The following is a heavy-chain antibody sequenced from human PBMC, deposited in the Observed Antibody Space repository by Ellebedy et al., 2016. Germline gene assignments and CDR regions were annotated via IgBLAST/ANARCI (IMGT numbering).Heavy chain of an antibody. CDR3: ARVLRQRYSNTVWKSTYYYYAMDV. Sequence: SETLSLXXSVPGGSINNYYWSWFRQPPGKGLEWIGYVSYRASPRYTPSLGSRVTVSADTSKNQFSLRLSSVTPADTAVYYCARVLRQRYSNTVWKSTYYYYAMDVWGQGTTVTVSS. J-gene: IGHJ6*02. CDR2: VSYRASP. D-gene: IGHD6-13*01. CDR1: GGSINNYY. V-gene: IGHV4-59*01.